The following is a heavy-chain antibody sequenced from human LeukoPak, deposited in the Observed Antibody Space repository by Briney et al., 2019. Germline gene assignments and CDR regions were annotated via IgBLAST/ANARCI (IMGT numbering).Heavy chain of an antibody. Sequence: GGSLRLSCAASGFTFSAFWMHWVRQAPGKGLVWVSRINSDDSRTTYADSVKGRFTISRDNAENTLYLQMNSLRAEDTAVYYCARGLVHDSSGYYSDYWGQGTLVTVSS. D-gene: IGHD3-22*01. CDR1: GFTFSAFW. CDR3: ARGLVHDSSGYYSDY. J-gene: IGHJ4*02. V-gene: IGHV3-74*01. CDR2: INSDDSRT.